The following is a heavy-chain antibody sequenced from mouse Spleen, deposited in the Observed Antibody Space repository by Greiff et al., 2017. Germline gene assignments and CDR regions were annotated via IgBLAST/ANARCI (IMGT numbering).Heavy chain of an antibody. V-gene: IGHV1-76*01. CDR2: IYPGSGNT. J-gene: IGHJ4*01. CDR3: ARDYYGSSPNYYAMDY. Sequence: LQESGAELVRPGASVKLSCKASGYTFTDYYINWVKQRPGQGLEWIARIYPGSGNTYYNEKFKGKATLTAEKSSSTAYMQLSSLTSEDSAVYFCARDYYGSSPNYYAMDYWGQGTSVTVSS. D-gene: IGHD1-1*01. CDR1: GYTFTDYY.